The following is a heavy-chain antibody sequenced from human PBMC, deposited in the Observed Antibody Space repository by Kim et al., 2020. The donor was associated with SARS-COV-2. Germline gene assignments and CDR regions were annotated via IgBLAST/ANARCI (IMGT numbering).Heavy chain of an antibody. J-gene: IGHJ6*02. Sequence: TYYADSVKGRFTISRDNSKNTLYLQMSSLRAEDTAVYYCVKDHYYYGMDVWGQGTTVTVSS. V-gene: IGHV3-64D*09. CDR3: VKDHYYYGMDV. CDR2: T.